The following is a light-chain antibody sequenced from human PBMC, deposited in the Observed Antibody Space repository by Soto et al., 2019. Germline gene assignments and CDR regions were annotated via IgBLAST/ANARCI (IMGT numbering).Light chain of an antibody. J-gene: IGLJ2*01. CDR2: DVS. CDR3: CSYAGSYTLVV. V-gene: IGLV2-11*01. Sequence: QSALTQPRSVSGSPGQSVTISCTGTNSDVGGYNYVSWYQQLPGKAPKLMIYDVSERPSGVPDRFSGSKSGNTASLTISGLQAEDEADYYCCSYAGSYTLVVFGGGTKLTVL. CDR1: NSDVGGYNY.